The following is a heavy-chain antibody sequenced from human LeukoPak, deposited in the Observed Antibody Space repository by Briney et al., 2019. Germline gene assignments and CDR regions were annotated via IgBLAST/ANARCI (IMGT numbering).Heavy chain of an antibody. Sequence: GASVKVSCKSSGYTFTGYYMHWVRQAPGQGLERMGWINPNSGGTNYAQKFQGRVTMTRDTSISTAYMELSRLRSDDTAVYYCARDRRSSSWLDPWGQGTLVTVSS. V-gene: IGHV1-2*02. D-gene: IGHD6-13*01. CDR3: ARDRRSSSWLDP. CDR1: GYTFTGYY. CDR2: INPNSGGT. J-gene: IGHJ5*02.